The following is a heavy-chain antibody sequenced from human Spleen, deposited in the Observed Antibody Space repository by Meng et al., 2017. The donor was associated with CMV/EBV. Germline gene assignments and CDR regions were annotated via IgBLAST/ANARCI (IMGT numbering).Heavy chain of an antibody. CDR2: ISPNNGVT. CDR1: GYTFTSYG. CDR3: ARDAGFSNWFDP. J-gene: IGHJ5*02. Sequence: ASVKVSCKASGYTFTSYGISWVRQAPGQGLEWMGWISPNNGVTKYAEKFQGRVTLTRDTSINTAYMELGGLRFDDTAVYYCARDAGFSNWFDPWGQGTLVTVSS. V-gene: IGHV1-18*01.